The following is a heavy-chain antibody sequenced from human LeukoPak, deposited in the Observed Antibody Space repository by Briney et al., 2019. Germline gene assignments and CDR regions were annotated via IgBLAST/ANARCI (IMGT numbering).Heavy chain of an antibody. CDR1: GYSFTSYW. V-gene: IGHV5-51*01. Sequence: GESLKISCKGSGYSFTSYWIGWVRQMPGKGLEWMGIIFAGDSDVKYSPSFQGQVTISADKSLSTAHLQWSSLKASDSAMYYCARHKKGETAMVSFDYWGQGTLVTVSS. CDR2: IFAGDSDV. D-gene: IGHD5-18*01. CDR3: ARHKKGETAMVSFDY. J-gene: IGHJ4*02.